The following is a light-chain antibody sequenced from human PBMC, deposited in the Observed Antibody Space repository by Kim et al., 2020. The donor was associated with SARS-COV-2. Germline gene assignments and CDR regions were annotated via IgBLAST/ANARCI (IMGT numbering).Light chain of an antibody. CDR1: QSVSSY. CDR2: DAS. CDR3: QQRSTRYT. J-gene: IGKJ2*01. V-gene: IGKV3-11*01. Sequence: EIVLTQSPATLSLSPGERATLSCRASQSVSSYLAWYQQKPGQAPRLLIYDASNRATGIPARFSGSGSGTDFTLTISSLEPEDFAVYYCQQRSTRYTCGQGTKLEI.